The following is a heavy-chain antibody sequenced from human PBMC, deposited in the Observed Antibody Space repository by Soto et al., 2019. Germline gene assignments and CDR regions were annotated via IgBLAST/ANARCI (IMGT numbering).Heavy chain of an antibody. J-gene: IGHJ5*02. CDR3: ARDSGYGGYLNWFDP. D-gene: IGHD4-17*01. CDR2: IYYSGST. V-gene: IGHV4-59*01. CDR1: GGSISSSY. Sequence: PSETLSLTCTVSGGSISSSYWTWIRQPPGKGLEWIGYIYYSGSTDYNPSLKSRVTISVDTSVNQFSLKLSSVTAADTAVYYCARDSGYGGYLNWFDPWGQGTLVTVSS.